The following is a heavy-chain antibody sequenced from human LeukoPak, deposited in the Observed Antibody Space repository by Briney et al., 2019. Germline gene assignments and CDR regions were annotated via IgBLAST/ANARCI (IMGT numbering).Heavy chain of an antibody. CDR1: GFTFSSYA. J-gene: IGHJ2*01. CDR3: AKGMIVVVSYWYFDL. V-gene: IGHV3-23*01. D-gene: IGHD3-22*01. Sequence: PGGSLRLSCAASGFTFSSYAMSWVRQAPGKGLEWVSAITDNSGSTYYADSVKGRFTISRDNSKSTLYLQMNSLRAEDTAVYYCAKGMIVVVSYWYFDLWGRGTLVTVSS. CDR2: ITDNSGST.